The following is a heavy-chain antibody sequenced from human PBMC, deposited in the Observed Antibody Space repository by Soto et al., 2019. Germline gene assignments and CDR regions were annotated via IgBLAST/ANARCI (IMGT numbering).Heavy chain of an antibody. Sequence: QVQLVQSGAEVKKPGASVKVSCKASGYTFTSYDINWVRQATGQGLEWMGWMNPNSGNTGYAQKFQGRVTMTRNNSISTAYRELSSLRSEDTAVYYGARSSIAARYYYYGMDVWGQGTTVTVSS. CDR2: MNPNSGNT. D-gene: IGHD6-6*01. CDR1: GYTFTSYD. CDR3: ARSSIAARYYYYGMDV. V-gene: IGHV1-8*01. J-gene: IGHJ6*02.